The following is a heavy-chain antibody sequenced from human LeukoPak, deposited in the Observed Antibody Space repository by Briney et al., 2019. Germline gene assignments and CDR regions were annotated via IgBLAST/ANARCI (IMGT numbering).Heavy chain of an antibody. Sequence: ASVKVSCKASGYIFTSYGISWVRQAPGQGLEWMGWISGYNGNANYAQKLQGRVTMTTDTSTSTAYMELRSLRSDDTAVYFCARDVVTFYDDSSGYYYWGKGTWSPSPQ. CDR1: GYIFTSYG. CDR3: ARDVVTFYDDSSGYYY. D-gene: IGHD3-22*01. CDR2: ISGYNGNA. V-gene: IGHV1-18*01. J-gene: IGHJ4*02.